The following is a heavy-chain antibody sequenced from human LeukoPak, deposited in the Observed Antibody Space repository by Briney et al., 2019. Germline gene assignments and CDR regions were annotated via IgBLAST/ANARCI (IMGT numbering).Heavy chain of an antibody. Sequence: ASVKVSCKASGYTFTSYDINWVRQATGQGLEWMGWMNPNSGNTGYAQKFQGRVTMTRDTSISTAYMELSRLRSDDTAVYYCARQRRAAAGRWFDPWGQGTLVTVSS. CDR1: GYTFTSYD. CDR2: MNPNSGNT. J-gene: IGHJ5*02. D-gene: IGHD6-13*01. CDR3: ARQRRAAAGRWFDP. V-gene: IGHV1-8*01.